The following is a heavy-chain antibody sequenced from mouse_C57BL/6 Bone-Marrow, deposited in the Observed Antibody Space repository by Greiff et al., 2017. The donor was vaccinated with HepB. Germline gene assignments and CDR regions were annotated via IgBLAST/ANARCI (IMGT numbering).Heavy chain of an antibody. CDR1: GFTFSDYY. Sequence: EVKLVESGGGLVQPGGSLKLSCAASGFTFSDYYMYWVRQTPEKRLEWVAYISNGGGSTYYPDTVKGRFTISRYNAKNTLYLQMSRLKSAVTAMYYCARRCLDGYSFAYWGQGTLVTVSA. D-gene: IGHD2-3*01. J-gene: IGHJ3*01. V-gene: IGHV5-12*01. CDR2: ISNGGGST. CDR3: ARRCLDGYSFAY.